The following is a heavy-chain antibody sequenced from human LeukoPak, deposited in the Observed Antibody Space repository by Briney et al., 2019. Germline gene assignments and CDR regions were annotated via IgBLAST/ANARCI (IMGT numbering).Heavy chain of an antibody. Sequence: GESLQISCQISGYIFTTYWIGWVRQVPGKGLEWMGIIYPGDSETRYSPSFQGQVTFSVDKSISAAYLQWSSLNVSDTAIYYCARTQLVGAPDYWGQGTLVTVSS. CDR1: GYIFTTYW. CDR2: IYPGDSET. CDR3: ARTQLVGAPDY. J-gene: IGHJ4*02. V-gene: IGHV5-51*01. D-gene: IGHD1-26*01.